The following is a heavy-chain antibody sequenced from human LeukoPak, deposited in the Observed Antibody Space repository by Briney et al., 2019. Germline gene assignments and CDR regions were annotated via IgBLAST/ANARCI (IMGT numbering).Heavy chain of an antibody. CDR1: GYRFTSFW. Sequence: GESLKISCQGSGYRFTSFWIGWVRQMPGKGLEWMGMIYPSDSDARYSPSFQGQVTISVDKSITTAYLQWRSLRASDTALYYCARRYYDILSDYDAFDLWGQGTMVTVSS. CDR3: ARRYYDILSDYDAFDL. J-gene: IGHJ3*01. CDR2: IYPSDSDA. V-gene: IGHV5-51*01. D-gene: IGHD3-9*01.